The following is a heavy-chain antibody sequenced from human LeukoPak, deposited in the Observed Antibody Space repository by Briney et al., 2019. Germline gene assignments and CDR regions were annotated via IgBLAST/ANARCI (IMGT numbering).Heavy chain of an antibody. D-gene: IGHD3-16*01. J-gene: IGHJ6*03. CDR2: IYYSGST. CDR1: GGSISSSNYY. Sequence: SETLSLTCTVSGGSISSSNYYWAWIRQPPGKGLEWIGSIYYSGSTYYNPSLKSRVTISVDTSKNQFSLKVNSVTAADTAVYYCVRKGGLWAPPGGYYYYYMDVWGKGTTVTVSS. CDR3: VRKGGLWAPPGGYYYYYMDV. V-gene: IGHV4-39*07.